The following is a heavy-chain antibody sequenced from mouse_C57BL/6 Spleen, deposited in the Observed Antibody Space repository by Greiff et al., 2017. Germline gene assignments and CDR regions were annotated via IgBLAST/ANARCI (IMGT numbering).Heavy chain of an antibody. CDR1: GFTFSDYG. Sequence: EVQLVESGGGLVKPGGSLKLSCAASGFTFSDYGMHWVRQAPEKGLEWVAYISSGSSTIYYADTVKGRFTISRDNAKNTLFLQLTSLRSEDTAMYYCAKGLRRGGYFDYWGQGTTLTVSS. J-gene: IGHJ2*01. V-gene: IGHV5-17*01. D-gene: IGHD2-4*01. CDR3: AKGLRRGGYFDY. CDR2: ISSGSSTI.